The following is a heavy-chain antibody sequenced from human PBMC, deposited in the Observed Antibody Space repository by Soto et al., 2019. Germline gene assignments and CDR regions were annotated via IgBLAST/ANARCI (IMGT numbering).Heavy chain of an antibody. J-gene: IGHJ6*02. CDR1: GFTFSGDW. CDR2: INMDGSST. D-gene: IGHD2-21*02. CDR3: AREIVVVTATRTYYYYGLDV. Sequence: EVQLVESGGGLIQPGGDLRLSCAASGFTFSGDWMHWVRQAPGKRLEWVSRINMDGSSTHYADSVKGRFTISRDNAKNTLYLQMPSLRAEDTAVYFCAREIVVVTATRTYYYYGLDVCGQGTTVTVSS. V-gene: IGHV3-74*01.